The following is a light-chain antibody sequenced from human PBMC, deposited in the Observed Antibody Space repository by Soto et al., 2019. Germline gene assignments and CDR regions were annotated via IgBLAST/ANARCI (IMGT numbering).Light chain of an antibody. V-gene: IGKV3-20*01. CDR2: AAF. CDR1: ESVVNNQ. J-gene: IGKJ3*01. Sequence: DIVLTQSPAILSLSPGERATLSCRASESVVNNQLAWYQQKPGQAPRLLIPAAFSRATGIPDRFSGSRSGTDFTLTISRLEPEDFAVYYCQHYGRSLQVFGPGTKVEMK. CDR3: QHYGRSLQV.